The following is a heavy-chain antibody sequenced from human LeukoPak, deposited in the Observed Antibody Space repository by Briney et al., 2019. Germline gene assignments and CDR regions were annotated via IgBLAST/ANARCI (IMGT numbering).Heavy chain of an antibody. CDR2: FDRGRDGK. J-gene: IGHJ3*02. CDR1: GGSISSSNYY. D-gene: IGHD2-15*01. Sequence: LSLTCTVSGGSISSSNYYWGWIRQTPGKGLQRVSFFDRGRDGKGHADSVRGRFTISRDNDKNSLYLLMNSLTAEDTALYYCARELGSSRAFDIWGQGTMVTVSS. V-gene: IGHV3-11*05. CDR3: ARELGSSRAFDI.